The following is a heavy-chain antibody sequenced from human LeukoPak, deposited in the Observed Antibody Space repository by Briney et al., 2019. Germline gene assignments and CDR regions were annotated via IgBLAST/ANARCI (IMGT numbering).Heavy chain of an antibody. V-gene: IGHV1-3*01. CDR3: ARGLSAPPLYDYVWGSYRPYGIGY. CDR1: GYTFTSYS. D-gene: IGHD3-16*02. J-gene: IGHJ4*02. Sequence: ASSKISSKASGYTFTSYSMHWVRQAPGQRLEWMVWINAGNGNTTYSQKFQDRVTITRDTSASTAYMELSSLRSEDTAVYYCARGLSAPPLYDYVWGSYRPYGIGYWGQGTLVTVSS. CDR2: INAGNGNT.